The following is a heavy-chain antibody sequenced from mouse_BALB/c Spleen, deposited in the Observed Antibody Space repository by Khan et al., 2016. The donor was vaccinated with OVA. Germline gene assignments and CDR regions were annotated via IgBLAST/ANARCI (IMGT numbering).Heavy chain of an antibody. J-gene: IGHJ3*01. V-gene: IGHV1-77*01. CDR2: IYPGSGST. Sequence: QVQLQQSGPELVKPGASVKMSCKASGYTFTDYIMSWVKQRTGQGLEWIGEIYPGSGSTYYNEKFKGKATLTADTSSNTAYMHLSSLTSEDSAVYYCARSPYGNSVASWGQGTLVTVAA. CDR3: ARSPYGNSVAS. D-gene: IGHD2-1*01. CDR1: GYTFTDYI.